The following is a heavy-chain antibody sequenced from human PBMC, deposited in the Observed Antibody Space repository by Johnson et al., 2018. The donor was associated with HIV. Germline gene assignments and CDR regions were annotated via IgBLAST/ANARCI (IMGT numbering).Heavy chain of an antibody. CDR2: ISYDGKNK. J-gene: IGHJ3*02. V-gene: IGHV3-30*18. D-gene: IGHD3-22*01. CDR1: GFTFNNYG. Sequence: QVQLVESGGGVVQPGRSLRLSCAASGFTFNNYGMHWVRQAPGKGLEWVAVISYDGKNKYFGDSVKGRFTISRDNSKNTLYLHMNSLRVEDTAVYYCAKANYYVYAFDIWGQGTTVTVSS. CDR3: AKANYYVYAFDI.